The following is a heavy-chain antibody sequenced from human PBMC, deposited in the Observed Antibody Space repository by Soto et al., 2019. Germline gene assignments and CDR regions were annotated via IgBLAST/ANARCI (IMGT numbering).Heavy chain of an antibody. D-gene: IGHD3-3*01. CDR1: GGSISSGGYS. J-gene: IGHJ4*02. CDR3: VKESDYYTCWVSRGVFDY. Sequence: QLQLQESGSGLVKPSQTLSLTCAVSGGSISSGGYSWSWIRQPPGKGLEWIGYIYHSGSTYYNPTRMSRVTVSVDRSKNQCALRMSSVTAADTAVYYCVKESDYYTCWVSRGVFDYWGQGTLVIVSS. V-gene: IGHV4-30-2*01. CDR2: IYHSGST.